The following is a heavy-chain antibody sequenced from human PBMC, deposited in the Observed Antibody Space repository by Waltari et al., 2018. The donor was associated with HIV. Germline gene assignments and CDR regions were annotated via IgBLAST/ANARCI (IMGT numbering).Heavy chain of an antibody. J-gene: IGHJ4*02. D-gene: IGHD3-3*01. CDR1: GGSFSGYY. CDR3: ARGQDYDFWSGYYYDY. CDR2: INHSGST. Sequence: QVQLQQWGAGLLKPSETLSLTCAVYGGSFSGYYWSWIRQPPGKGLELNGEINHSGSTNYNPSLKSRVTISVDTSKNQFSLKLSSVTAADTAVYYCARGQDYDFWSGYYYDYWGQGTLVTVSS. V-gene: IGHV4-34*01.